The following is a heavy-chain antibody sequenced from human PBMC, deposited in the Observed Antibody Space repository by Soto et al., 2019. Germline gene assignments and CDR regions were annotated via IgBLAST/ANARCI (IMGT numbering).Heavy chain of an antibody. J-gene: IGHJ3*01. CDR2: IYYSGST. Sequence: QVQLQESGPGLVKPSQTLSLTCTVSGGSISSGDYCWSWIRQPPGKGLEWIGYIYYSGSTYYNPSLKSRVIISVDTSQNQFSLKLSSVTAADTAVYYCAHCCIITTCYSAFDVWGQGTMVTVSS. D-gene: IGHD2-2*01. CDR3: AHCCIITTCYSAFDV. V-gene: IGHV4-30-4*01. CDR1: GGSISSGDYC.